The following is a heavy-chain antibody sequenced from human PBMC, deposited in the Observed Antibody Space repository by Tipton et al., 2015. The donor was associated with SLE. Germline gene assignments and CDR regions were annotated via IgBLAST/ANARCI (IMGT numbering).Heavy chain of an antibody. CDR2: ISWNSGAI. V-gene: IGHV3-9*01. CDR1: GFTFSSYA. CDR3: GKDRRPRAAAGRDPVDC. Sequence: SLRLSCAASGFTFSSYAMSWVRQAPGKGLEWVSGISWNSGAIGYADSVRGRFTLSRDNAKDSVYLQMNSLRAEDTAVYYCGKDRRPRAAAGRDPVDCWGPGTLVTVSS. D-gene: IGHD6-13*01. J-gene: IGHJ4*02.